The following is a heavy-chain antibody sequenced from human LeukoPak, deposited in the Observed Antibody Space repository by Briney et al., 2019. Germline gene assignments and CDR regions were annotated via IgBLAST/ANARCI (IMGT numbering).Heavy chain of an antibody. D-gene: IGHD3-16*01. V-gene: IGHV1-24*01. CDR1: GYTLNELF. J-gene: IGHJ2*01. CDR3: ATLYEAVWYFDL. CDR2: FDPEDGET. Sequence: ASVKVSCKVCGYTLNELFMHWVRQAPGKGLDWMGGFDPEDGETIYAQKFQGRVTMTEDTSTDTAYMELSSLRSEDTAVYYCATLYEAVWYFDLWGRGTLVTVSS.